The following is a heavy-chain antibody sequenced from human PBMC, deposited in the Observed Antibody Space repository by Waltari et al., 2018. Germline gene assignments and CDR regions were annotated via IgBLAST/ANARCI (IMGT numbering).Heavy chain of an antibody. CDR1: GLTFSSYA. Sequence: EVQLLESGGGLVQPGGSLRLSCAASGLTFSSYAMRWVRSAPGTGLEWVSAISGSGGSTYYADSVKGRFTISRDNSKNTLYLQMNSLRAEDTAVYYCAKDLAISVAARGGGWFDPWGQGTLVTVSS. V-gene: IGHV3-23*01. D-gene: IGHD6-6*01. J-gene: IGHJ5*02. CDR3: AKDLAISVAARGGGWFDP. CDR2: ISGSGGST.